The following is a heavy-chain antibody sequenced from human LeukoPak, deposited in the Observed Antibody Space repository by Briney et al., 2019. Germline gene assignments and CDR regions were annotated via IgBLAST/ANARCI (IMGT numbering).Heavy chain of an antibody. D-gene: IGHD6-13*01. CDR3: ARGSSSWHNDLFDY. V-gene: IGHV3-33*01. CDR1: GFTFSSYG. Sequence: PGRSLRLSCAASGFTFSSYGMHWVRQAPGKGLEWVALIWYDGSNKYYADSVKGRFTISRDNSKNTLYLQMNSLRAEDTAVYYCARGSSSWHNDLFDYWGQGTLVTVSS. J-gene: IGHJ4*02. CDR2: IWYDGSNK.